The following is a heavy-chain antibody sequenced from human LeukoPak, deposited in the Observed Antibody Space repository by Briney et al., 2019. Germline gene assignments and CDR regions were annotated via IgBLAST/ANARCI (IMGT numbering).Heavy chain of an antibody. Sequence: SVKVSCKASGGTFSRSAINWVRQAPGQGLEWMGGIIPMFRTANYAQKFRGRVTITADESTSTAYMELNSLRSEDTAVYYCARDASIHDSSSYYFLWWGQGALVTVSS. CDR1: GGTFSRSA. J-gene: IGHJ4*02. D-gene: IGHD3-22*01. CDR3: ARDASIHDSSSYYFLW. CDR2: IIPMFRTA. V-gene: IGHV1-69*13.